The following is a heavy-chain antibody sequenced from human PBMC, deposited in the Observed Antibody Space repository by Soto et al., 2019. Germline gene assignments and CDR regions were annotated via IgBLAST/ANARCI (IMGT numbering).Heavy chain of an antibody. CDR2: ISPSTGKA. J-gene: IGHJ3*01. D-gene: IGHD3-16*01. Sequence: QVRLVQSGADVKKPGASVKLSCKASGYPFMHYDIGWVRQAPGQGPEWLGRISPSTGKADYPQKFQGRVTMTTDTSTTTAYMEMRSLRPDDTAVYYCARDQTKGLNDDYDLWGQGTMVTVSS. CDR3: ARDQTKGLNDDYDL. V-gene: IGHV1-18*01. CDR1: GYPFMHYD.